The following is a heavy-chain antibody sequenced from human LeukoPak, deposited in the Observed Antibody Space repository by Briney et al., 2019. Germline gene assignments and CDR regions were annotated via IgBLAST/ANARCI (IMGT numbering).Heavy chain of an antibody. J-gene: IGHJ4*02. D-gene: IGHD3-22*01. CDR1: GFTFSSYA. V-gene: IGHV3-30*02. CDR3: AKDRVSSETDFDC. Sequence: GGSLRLSCAASGFTFSSYAMHWVRQAPGKGLEWVAFIRNDGRNTYYADSVKGRFAISRDNSKNTLYLQMNGLRAEDTAVYYCAKDRVSSETDFDCWGQGTLVTVSS. CDR2: IRNDGRNT.